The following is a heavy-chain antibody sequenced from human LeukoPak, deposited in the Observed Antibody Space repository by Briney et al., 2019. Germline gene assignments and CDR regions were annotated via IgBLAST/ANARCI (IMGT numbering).Heavy chain of an antibody. D-gene: IGHD3-9*01. J-gene: IGHJ4*02. CDR1: GGSISSGIYY. Sequence: SQTLSLTCTVSGGSISSGIYYWSWIRQPAGKGLEWIGRIYTSGSTNYNPSLKSRVTMSVDTSKNQFSLKLSSVTAADTAVYYCARDPSSSRYFDWLLYRDYWGQGTLVTVSS. V-gene: IGHV4-61*02. CDR3: ARDPSSSRYFDWLLYRDY. CDR2: IYTSGST.